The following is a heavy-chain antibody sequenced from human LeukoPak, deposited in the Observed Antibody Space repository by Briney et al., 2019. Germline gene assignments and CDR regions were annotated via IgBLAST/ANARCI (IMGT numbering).Heavy chain of an antibody. CDR2: INPSGGST. V-gene: IGHV1-46*01. Sequence: ASVKVSCKASGYTFTGYYMHWVRQAPGQGLEWMGIINPSGGSTSYAQKFQGRVTMTRDMSTSTVYMELSSLKSEDTAVYYCARDRELHNAFDIWGQGTMVTVSS. CDR3: ARDRELHNAFDI. D-gene: IGHD1-26*01. J-gene: IGHJ3*02. CDR1: GYTFTGYY.